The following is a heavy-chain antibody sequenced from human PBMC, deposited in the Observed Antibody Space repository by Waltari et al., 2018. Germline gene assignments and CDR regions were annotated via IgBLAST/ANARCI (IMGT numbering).Heavy chain of an antibody. CDR3: ARLYCSSTTCSYWYFDL. CDR1: GYTFTNYG. Sequence: QVQLVQSGAEVKKPGASVKVSCKASGYTFTNYGISCVRPAPGQGLEWMGWISPYKGKTNYAQRLQGRVTMTTDSSSSTAYMELRSLRSDDTAVYYCARLYCSSTTCSYWYFDLWGRGTLVTVSS. J-gene: IGHJ2*01. V-gene: IGHV1-18*01. CDR2: ISPYKGKT. D-gene: IGHD2-2*01.